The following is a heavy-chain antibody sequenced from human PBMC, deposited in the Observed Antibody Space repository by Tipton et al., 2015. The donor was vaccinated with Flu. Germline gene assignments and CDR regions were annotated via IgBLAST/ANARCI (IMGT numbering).Heavy chain of an antibody. CDR3: ARARGYYDSSGLTPFDY. V-gene: IGHV3-74*01. CDR1: GFTFSSYW. J-gene: IGHJ4*02. D-gene: IGHD3-22*01. CDR2: INSDGSST. Sequence: SLRLSCAASGFTFSSYWMHWVRQAPGKGLVWVSRINSDGSSTSYADSVKGRFTIPRDNAKNTLYLQMNSLRAEDTAVYYCARARGYYDSSGLTPFDYWGQGTLVTVS.